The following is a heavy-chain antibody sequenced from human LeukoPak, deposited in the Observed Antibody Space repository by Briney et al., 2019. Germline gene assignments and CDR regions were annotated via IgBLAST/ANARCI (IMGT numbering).Heavy chain of an antibody. J-gene: IGHJ4*02. CDR1: GGSISSYY. CDR2: IYYSGST. Sequence: SETLSLTCTVSGGSISSYYWCWIRQPPGKGLEWIGYIYYSGSTNYNPSLKSRVTISVDTSKNQFSLKLSSVTAADTAVYYCARSGSFYYFDYWGQGTLVTVSS. CDR3: ARSGSFYYFDY. D-gene: IGHD1-26*01. V-gene: IGHV4-59*01.